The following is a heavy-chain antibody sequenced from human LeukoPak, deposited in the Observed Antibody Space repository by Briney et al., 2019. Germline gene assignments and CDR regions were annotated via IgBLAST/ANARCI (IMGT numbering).Heavy chain of an antibody. CDR1: GGTFSSYA. CDR3: AGHPRSPYLFEVGVAANTNFNY. D-gene: IGHD3-3*01. V-gene: IGHV1-69*04. CDR2: IIPILGIA. J-gene: IGHJ4*02. Sequence: GASVKVSCKASGGTFSSYAISWVRQAPGQGLEWMGRIIPILGIANYAQKFQGRVTITADKSTSTAYMELSSLRSEDTAVYYCAGHPRSPYLFEVGVAANTNFNYGGQGTLSPSPQ.